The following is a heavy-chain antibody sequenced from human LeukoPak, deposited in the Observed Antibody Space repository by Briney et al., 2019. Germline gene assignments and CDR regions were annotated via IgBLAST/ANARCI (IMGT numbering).Heavy chain of an antibody. V-gene: IGHV3-48*04. Sequence: GGSLRLSCAASGFTFSSCAMSWVRQAPGKGLEWVSYISSSSSTIYYADSVKGRFTISRDNAKNSLYLQMNSLRAEDTAVYYCAREYQLLSVDYWGQGTLVTVSS. CDR2: ISSSSSTI. CDR1: GFTFSSCA. D-gene: IGHD2-2*01. CDR3: AREYQLLSVDY. J-gene: IGHJ4*02.